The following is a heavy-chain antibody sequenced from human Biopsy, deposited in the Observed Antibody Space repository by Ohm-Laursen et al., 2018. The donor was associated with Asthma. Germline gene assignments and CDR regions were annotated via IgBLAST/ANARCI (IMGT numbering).Heavy chain of an antibody. V-gene: IGHV4-39*01. D-gene: IGHD3-22*01. J-gene: IGHJ4*02. CDR1: GASITSSAYY. CDR3: VRHQYSSSWSTFDY. CDR2: MYHSGSP. Sequence: GTLSLTCTVSGASITSSAYYWGWIRQPPGKGMEWIGSMYHSGSPYYHPSLKSQATISVDTSKNQLSLKMSSVTAADTAVYFCVRHQYSSSWSTFDYWGQGALVTV.